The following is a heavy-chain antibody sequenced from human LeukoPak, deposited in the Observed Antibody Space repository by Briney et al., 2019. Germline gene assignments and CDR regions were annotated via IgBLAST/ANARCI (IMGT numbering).Heavy chain of an antibody. J-gene: IGHJ6*02. D-gene: IGHD6-19*01. Sequence: GGSLRLSCATSGFIFNVRGMTWVRQAPGKGLEWVSTVPSSGNDMYYADSVKGRFTSSRDNAKRSVYLQMNSLTADDTAVYYCVRDGSGWSRDVWGPGTTVTVSS. V-gene: IGHV3-21*01. CDR3: VRDGSGWSRDV. CDR1: GFIFNVRG. CDR2: VPSSGNDM.